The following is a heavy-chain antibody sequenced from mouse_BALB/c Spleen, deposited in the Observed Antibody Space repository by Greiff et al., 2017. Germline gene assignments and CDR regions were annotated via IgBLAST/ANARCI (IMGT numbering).Heavy chain of an antibody. CDR2: INSNGGST. D-gene: IGHD2-3*01. V-gene: IGHV5-6-3*01. CDR1: GFTFSSYG. J-gene: IGHJ3*01. CDR3: ARDDGYWFAY. Sequence: EVQLVESGGGLVQPGGSLKLSCAASGFTFSSYGMSWVRQTPDKRLELVATINSNGGSTYYPDSVKGRFTISRDNAKNTLYLQMSSLKSEDTAMYYCARDDGYWFAYWGQGTLVTVSA.